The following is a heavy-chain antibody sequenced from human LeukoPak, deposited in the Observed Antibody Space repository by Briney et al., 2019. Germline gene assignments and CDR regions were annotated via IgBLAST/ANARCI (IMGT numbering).Heavy chain of an antibody. CDR2: TSSDGSTT. CDR3: ARPRAGYSVFDY. J-gene: IGHJ4*02. V-gene: IGHV3-74*01. Sequence: GGSLRPSCAASGFTFSSYWMHWVRQAPGKGLVWVSRTSSDGSTTTYADSVKGRFTISRDNAKNTLYLQMNSLRAEDTAVYYCARPRAGYSVFDYWGQGTLVTVSS. CDR1: GFTFSSYW. D-gene: IGHD6-13*01.